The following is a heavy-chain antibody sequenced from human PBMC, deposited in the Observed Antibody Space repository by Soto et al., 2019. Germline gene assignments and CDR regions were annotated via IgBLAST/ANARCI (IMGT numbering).Heavy chain of an antibody. CDR1: GFSFSTYW. V-gene: IGHV3-74*01. D-gene: IGHD2-15*01. Sequence: EVQLVESGGGLVQPGGSLRLSCAASGFSFSTYWMGWVRQAPGKGLVWVSRINSDGSITSYADSVKGRFTISRDNAKNTLYLEMNSLRAEDTAVYQCARDPSGDIPGYWGQGTLVTVSS. CDR2: INSDGSIT. CDR3: ARDPSGDIPGY. J-gene: IGHJ4*02.